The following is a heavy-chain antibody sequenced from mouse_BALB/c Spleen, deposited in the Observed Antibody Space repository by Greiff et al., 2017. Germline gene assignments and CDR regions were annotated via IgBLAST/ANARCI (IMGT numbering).Heavy chain of an antibody. V-gene: IGHV5-6-5*01. CDR3: ASYDYYAMDY. Sequence: EVKLVESGGGLVKPGGSLKLSCAASGFTFSSYAMSWVRQTPEKRLEWVASISSGGSTYYADSVKGRFTISRDNARNILYLQMSSLRSEDTAMYYCASYDYYAMDYWGQGTSVTVSS. CDR2: ISSGGST. CDR1: GFTFSSYA. J-gene: IGHJ4*01.